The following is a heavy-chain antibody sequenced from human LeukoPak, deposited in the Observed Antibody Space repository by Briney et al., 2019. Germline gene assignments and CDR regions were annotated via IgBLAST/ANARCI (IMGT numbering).Heavy chain of an antibody. CDR1: GGSINTYY. J-gene: IGHJ3*02. CDR3: ARGGGGPDI. V-gene: IGHV4-59*01. CDR2: IFYSGST. Sequence: SETLSLTCTVSGGSINTYYWSWIRQPPGKGLEWIGYIFYSGSTNYNPSLKSRVTISVDTSKNQFSLKLSSVTAADTAVYYCARGGGGPDIWGQGTMVTVSS. D-gene: IGHD3-10*01.